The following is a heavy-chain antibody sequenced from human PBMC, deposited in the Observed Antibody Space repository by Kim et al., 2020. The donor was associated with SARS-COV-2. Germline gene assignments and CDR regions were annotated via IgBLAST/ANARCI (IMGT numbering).Heavy chain of an antibody. CDR1: GGSFSGYY. CDR3: ARRTIFGVVIITNPSFDY. J-gene: IGHJ4*02. V-gene: IGHV4-34*01. Sequence: SETLSLTCAVYGGSFSGYYWSWIRQPPGKGLEWIGEINHSGSTNYNPSPKSRVTISVDTSKNQFSLKLSSVTAADTAVYYCARRTIFGVVIITNPSFDYWGQGTLVTVSS. CDR2: INHSGST. D-gene: IGHD3-3*01.